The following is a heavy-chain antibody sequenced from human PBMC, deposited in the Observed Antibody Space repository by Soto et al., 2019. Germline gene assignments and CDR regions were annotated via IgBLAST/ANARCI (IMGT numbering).Heavy chain of an antibody. Sequence: QVQLVQSGTEVKKPGSSVKVSCKASGGTFSTFPISWVRRAPGQGLEWIGAIIPIFATANYAQTFQGRVTITADGSTSTAYMELRSLRAEDTAVYYCARDVDSGYESPNYYYYGMDVWGQGTTVTVSS. CDR2: IIPIFATA. V-gene: IGHV1-69*01. J-gene: IGHJ6*02. D-gene: IGHD5-12*01. CDR1: GGTFSTFP. CDR3: ARDVDSGYESPNYYYYGMDV.